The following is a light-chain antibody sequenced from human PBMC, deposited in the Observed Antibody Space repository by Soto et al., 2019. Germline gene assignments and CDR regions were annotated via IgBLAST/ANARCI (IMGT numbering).Light chain of an antibody. Sequence: DVRMTQSPSSLSAFVGDTVTITCRASQDIIYYLAWYQQKPGKIPKLLIHSASTLQIGVQSRFSGTGSGTDFTLTINNLQPEDVATYYCQQYNSAPNTFGQGSRLEIK. CDR1: QDIIYY. CDR2: SAS. J-gene: IGKJ2*01. CDR3: QQYNSAPNT. V-gene: IGKV1-27*01.